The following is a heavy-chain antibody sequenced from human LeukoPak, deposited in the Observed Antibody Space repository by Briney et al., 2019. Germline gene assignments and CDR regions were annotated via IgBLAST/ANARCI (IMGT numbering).Heavy chain of an antibody. V-gene: IGHV3-53*05. CDR1: GFNVRSNY. CDR3: AKGDTYYYDSSGYYGGPDAFDI. Sequence: GGSLRLSCAVSGFNVRSNYMSWVRQAPGKGLEWVSIIYSGGATYYADSVRGRFTISRDNSKNTLYLQMNSLRAEDTAVYYCAKGDTYYYDSSGYYGGPDAFDIWGQGTMVTVSS. CDR2: IYSGGAT. D-gene: IGHD3-22*01. J-gene: IGHJ3*02.